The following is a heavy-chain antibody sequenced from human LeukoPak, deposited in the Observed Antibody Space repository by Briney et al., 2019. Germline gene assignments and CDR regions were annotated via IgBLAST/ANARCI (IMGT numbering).Heavy chain of an antibody. V-gene: IGHV3-23*01. Sequence: PGGSLRLSCAASGFTFSSYAMSWVRQAPGKGLEWVSAISGSGDSTYYADSVKGRFTISRDNSKNTVDLQMNSLRAEDTAVYYCAKQNYIAAAGTADYWGQGTLVTVSS. CDR2: ISGSGDST. D-gene: IGHD6-13*01. CDR3: AKQNYIAAAGTADY. CDR1: GFTFSSYA. J-gene: IGHJ4*02.